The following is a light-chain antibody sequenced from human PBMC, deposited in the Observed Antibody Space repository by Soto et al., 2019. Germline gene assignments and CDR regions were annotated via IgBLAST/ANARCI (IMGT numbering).Light chain of an antibody. Sequence: QSVLTQPASVSGSPGQSITISCTRSSTDFENYNLVSWYQHCPDKAPKLIIYEGTKRPSEISDRFSGSESDTTASLIISGLQPEDEADHYCSSYAGSSARVVFGGVTKLTVL. J-gene: IGLJ2*01. CDR2: EGT. CDR1: STDFENYNL. CDR3: SSYAGSSARVV. V-gene: IGLV2-23*01.